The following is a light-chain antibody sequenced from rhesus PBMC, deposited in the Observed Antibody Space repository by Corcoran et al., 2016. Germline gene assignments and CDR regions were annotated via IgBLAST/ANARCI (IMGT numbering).Light chain of an antibody. CDR3: QQESNGVS. CDR1: QSVSSR. Sequence: EIVMTQSPATLSLSPGERATLSCRASQSVSSRLAWYQPKPGQVPRLLSYAASRRVTGIPDRFRGRGSGTDVPLPISSREAEDVAVYFCQQESNGVSFGQGTKVEIK. J-gene: IGKJ2*01. V-gene: IGKV3-17*02. CDR2: AAS.